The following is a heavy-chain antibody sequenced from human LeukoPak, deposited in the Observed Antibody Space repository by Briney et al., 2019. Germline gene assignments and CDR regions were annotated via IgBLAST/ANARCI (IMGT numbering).Heavy chain of an antibody. V-gene: IGHV4-59*01. CDR1: GGPIRSYY. D-gene: IGHD3-10*01. CDR2: IYFNGSA. CDR3: ARGVVEWFGEPVYFDF. Sequence: ASETLSLTCTVSGGPIRSYYWSWIRQSPGKGLEWIGYIYFNGSANLNPSLKSRVTISIDTSRDQFSLNLSSVTAADTAVYYCARGVVEWFGEPVYFDFWGQGTLVTVSS. J-gene: IGHJ4*02.